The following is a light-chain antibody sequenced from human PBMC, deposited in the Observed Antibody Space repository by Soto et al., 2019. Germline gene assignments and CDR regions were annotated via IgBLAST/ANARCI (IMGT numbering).Light chain of an antibody. CDR1: QGIANF. CDR3: QQLNSFPIP. V-gene: IGKV1-9*01. Sequence: IQLTQSPSSLSASVGDRVTISCRARQGIANFLAWYQQKPGKAPKLLISGASTLQSGVPSRFSGSGSGTEFTLTISSLQPEDFATYYCQQLNSFPIPFGPGTNVDI. J-gene: IGKJ3*01. CDR2: GAS.